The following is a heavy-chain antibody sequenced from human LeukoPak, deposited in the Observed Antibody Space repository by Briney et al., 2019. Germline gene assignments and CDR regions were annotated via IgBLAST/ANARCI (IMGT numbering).Heavy chain of an antibody. V-gene: IGHV3-48*04. J-gene: IGHJ3*02. D-gene: IGHD7-27*01. CDR1: GFTFSSYS. CDR3: ARATGDGRHAFDI. CDR2: ISSSGSTI. Sequence: AGGYLRLSCAASGFTFSSYSMKWEGQAPGKGWEWGTYISSSGSTIYYADSVKGPFTISRDNANNSLYLQMNSLRAEDTAVYYCARATGDGRHAFDIWGQGTILTVSS.